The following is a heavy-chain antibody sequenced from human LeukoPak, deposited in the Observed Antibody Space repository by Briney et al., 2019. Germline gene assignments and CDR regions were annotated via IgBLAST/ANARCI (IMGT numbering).Heavy chain of an antibody. CDR1: GFTFSSYA. V-gene: IGHV3-23*01. CDR3: AKDGEDIVVVPAAIFTPSYNWFDP. J-gene: IGHJ5*02. D-gene: IGHD2-2*01. CDR2: ISGSGGST. Sequence: PGGSLRLSCAASGFTFSSYAMSWVRQAPGKGLEWVSAISGSGGSTYYADSVNGRFTISRDNSKNTLYLQMNSLRAEDTAVYYCAKDGEDIVVVPAAIFTPSYNWFDPWGQGTLVTVSS.